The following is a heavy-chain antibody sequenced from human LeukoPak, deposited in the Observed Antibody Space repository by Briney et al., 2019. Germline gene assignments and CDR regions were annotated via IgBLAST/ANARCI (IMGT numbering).Heavy chain of an antibody. Sequence: SETLSLTCGVSGESFSGYYWTWIRQPPGKGLEWIGAINHSGRTNYNPSLKSRVTMSVDSSKNQFSLKLSSVTAADTAVYYCARGRIAAHYYYYYYMDVWGKGTTVTVSS. CDR1: GESFSGYY. CDR3: ARGRIAAHYYYYYYMDV. D-gene: IGHD6-6*01. V-gene: IGHV4-34*01. J-gene: IGHJ6*03. CDR2: INHSGRT.